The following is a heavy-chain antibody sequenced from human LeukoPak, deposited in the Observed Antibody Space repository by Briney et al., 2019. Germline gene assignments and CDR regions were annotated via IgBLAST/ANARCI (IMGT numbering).Heavy chain of an antibody. CDR2: IYYSEST. CDR3: ARHDPRSSGWDVTGIPFDY. Sequence: SETLSLTCTVSGGSINSSSYYWGWVRQPPGKGLEWIGSIYYSESTYYNPSLKSRVTISVDTSKNQFSLKLSSVTAADTAVYYWARHDPRSSGWDVTGIPFDYWGQGTLVTVSS. V-gene: IGHV4-39*01. D-gene: IGHD6-19*01. J-gene: IGHJ4*02. CDR1: GGSINSSSYY.